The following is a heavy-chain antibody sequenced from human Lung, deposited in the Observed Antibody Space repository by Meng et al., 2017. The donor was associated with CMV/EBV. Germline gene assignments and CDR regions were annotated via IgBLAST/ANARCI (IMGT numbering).Heavy chain of an antibody. CDR1: GYTFTGYY. V-gene: IGHV1-2*02. CDR3: ARRYSSGYSNWFDP. Sequence: SGYTFTGYYMHWVRQAPGQGLEWMGWINPDSGGTNYAQKFQGRVTMTRDTSISTAYMKLSRLRSDDTAVYYCARRYSSGYSNWFDPWGQGTLVTVSS. CDR2: INPDSGGT. D-gene: IGHD3-22*01. J-gene: IGHJ5*02.